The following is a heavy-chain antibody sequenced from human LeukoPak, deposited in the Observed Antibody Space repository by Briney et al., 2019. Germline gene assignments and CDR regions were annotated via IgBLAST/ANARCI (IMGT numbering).Heavy chain of an antibody. CDR3: ARGDCSGGSCYSEEFDP. D-gene: IGHD2-15*01. J-gene: IGHJ5*02. Sequence: SETLSLTCTVSGGSISSYYWSWIRQPPGKGLEWIRYIYYSGSTNYNPSLKSRVTISVDTSKNQFSLKLSSVTAADTAVYYCARGDCSGGSCYSEEFDPWGQGTLVTVSS. CDR1: GGSISSYY. CDR2: IYYSGST. V-gene: IGHV4-59*01.